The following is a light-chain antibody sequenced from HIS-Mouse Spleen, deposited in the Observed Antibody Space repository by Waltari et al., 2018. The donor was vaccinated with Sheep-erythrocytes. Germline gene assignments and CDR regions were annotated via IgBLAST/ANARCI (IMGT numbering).Light chain of an antibody. CDR2: DVS. CDR3: CSYAGSYNHV. J-gene: IGLJ1*01. V-gene: IGLV2-11*01. Sequence: QSALTQPRPVSGSPGQSVTFSCTGTRSDAGGYNYVPWYQQHPGKAPKLMIYDVSKRPSGVPDRFSGSKSGNTASLTISGLQAEDEADYYCCSYAGSYNHVFATGTKVTVL. CDR1: RSDAGGYNY.